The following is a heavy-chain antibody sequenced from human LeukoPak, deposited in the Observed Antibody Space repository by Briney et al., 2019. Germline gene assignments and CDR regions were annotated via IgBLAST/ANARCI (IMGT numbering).Heavy chain of an antibody. CDR1: GYRFSDYW. CDR2: IYPSDSHN. V-gene: IGHV5-51*01. Sequence: GESLKISCKGSGYRFSDYWIGWVRQMPGKGLEWMGVIYPSDSHNKYSPSFQGQVTISADKSIRTAYLQWNSLKALDTAIYYCVRHLSDITSCPNYWGPGTLITVAS. D-gene: IGHD2-2*01. J-gene: IGHJ4*02. CDR3: VRHLSDITSCPNY.